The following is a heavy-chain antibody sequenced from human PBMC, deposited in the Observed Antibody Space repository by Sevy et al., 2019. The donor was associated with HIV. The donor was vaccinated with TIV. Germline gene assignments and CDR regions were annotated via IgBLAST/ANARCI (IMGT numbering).Heavy chain of an antibody. D-gene: IGHD3-10*01. CDR1: GGTFSSYA. J-gene: IGHJ5*02. CDR2: IIPIFGTA. Sequence: ASVKVSCKASGGTFSSYAISWVRQAPGQGLEWMGRIIPIFGTANYAQKFQGRVTITADESTSTAYMELSSLRSEDTAVYYCARESNVYGSGSYLGHNWFDPWGQGTLVTVSS. V-gene: IGHV1-69*13. CDR3: ARESNVYGSGSYLGHNWFDP.